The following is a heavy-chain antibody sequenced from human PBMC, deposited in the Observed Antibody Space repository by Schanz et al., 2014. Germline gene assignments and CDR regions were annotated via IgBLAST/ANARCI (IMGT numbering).Heavy chain of an antibody. CDR3: ARGRGFYDY. CDR1: GYTFTSYS. CDR2: INVGNGNM. J-gene: IGHJ4*02. D-gene: IGHD3-10*01. V-gene: IGHV1-3*01. Sequence: QVHLVQSGAEVKKPGASVKVSCKASGYTFTSYSIHWVRQAPGQGLEWMGWINVGNGNMKYSQKLQGRVTITRDTSASTAYMELSSLTSEDTAVHYCARGRGFYDYWGQGTLVTVSS.